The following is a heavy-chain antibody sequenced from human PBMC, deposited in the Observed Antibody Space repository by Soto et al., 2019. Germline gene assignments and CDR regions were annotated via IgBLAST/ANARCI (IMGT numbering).Heavy chain of an antibody. D-gene: IGHD6-13*01. Sequence: EVQLLESGGGLVQPGGSLRLSCAASGFTFKNYAMSWVRQAPGRGLQWVSAISGGSETTAYADPVKGRFTISRDNSKNKLYLQMNSLRDDDTAEYYCAKGGGGYRSTWRLKGVVSWGQGTLVTVSS. CDR2: ISGGSETT. J-gene: IGHJ4*02. CDR1: GFTFKNYA. CDR3: AKGGGGYRSTWRLKGVVS. V-gene: IGHV3-23*01.